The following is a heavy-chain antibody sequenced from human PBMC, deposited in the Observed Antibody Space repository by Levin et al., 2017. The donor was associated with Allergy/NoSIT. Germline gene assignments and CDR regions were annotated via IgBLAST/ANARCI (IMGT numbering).Heavy chain of an antibody. V-gene: IGHV4-39*01. Sequence: SQTLSLTCTVSGGSISSSSYYWGWIRQPPGKGLEWIGSIYYSGSTYYNPSLKSRVTISVDTSKNQFSLKLSSVTAADTAVYYCARTQWLAPFDYWGQGTLVTVSS. CDR2: IYYSGST. J-gene: IGHJ4*02. CDR3: ARTQWLAPFDY. D-gene: IGHD6-19*01. CDR1: GGSISSSSYY.